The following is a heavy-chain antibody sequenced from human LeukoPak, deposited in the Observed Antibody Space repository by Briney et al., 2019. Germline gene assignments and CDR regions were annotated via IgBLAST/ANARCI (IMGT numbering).Heavy chain of an antibody. CDR1: GFTFSSYG. V-gene: IGHV3-23*01. D-gene: IGHD4-17*01. Sequence: GGSLRLSCAASGFTFSSYGMHWVRQAPGKGLEWVSTISGSGGSIYYADSVKGRFTISRDNSKNTLYLQMNSLRAEDTAIYYCAKGTTMVTTSPGGYWGQGTLVTVSS. J-gene: IGHJ4*02. CDR2: ISGSGGSI. CDR3: AKGTTMVTTSPGGY.